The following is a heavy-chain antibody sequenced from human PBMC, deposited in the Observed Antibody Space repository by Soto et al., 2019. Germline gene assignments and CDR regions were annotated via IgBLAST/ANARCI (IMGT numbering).Heavy chain of an antibody. CDR2: IYWNDDK. D-gene: IGHD6-13*01. V-gene: IGHV2-5*01. CDR1: GFSLSTSGVG. CDR3: AHRAAYYYGMDV. Sequence: SGPTLVKPTQTLTLTCTFSGFSLSTSGVGVGWIRQPPGKALEWLALIYWNDDKRYSQSLKSRLTITKATSKNQVVLTMTNMDPVDTATYYCAHRAAYYYGMDVWGQGTTVTVSS. J-gene: IGHJ6*02.